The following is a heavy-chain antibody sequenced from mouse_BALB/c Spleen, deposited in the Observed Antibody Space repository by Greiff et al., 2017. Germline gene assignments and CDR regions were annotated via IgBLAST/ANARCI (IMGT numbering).Heavy chain of an antibody. CDR1: GFTFSSYA. Sequence: EVMLVESGGGLVKPGGSLKLSCAASGFTFSSYAMSWVRQSPEKRLEWVAEISSGGSYTYYPDTVTGRFTISRDNAKNTLYLEMSSLRSEDTAMYYCARGGDYDGYYAMDYWGQGTSVTVSS. J-gene: IGHJ4*01. CDR3: ARGGDYDGYYAMDY. CDR2: ISSGGSYT. D-gene: IGHD2-4*01. V-gene: IGHV5-9-4*01.